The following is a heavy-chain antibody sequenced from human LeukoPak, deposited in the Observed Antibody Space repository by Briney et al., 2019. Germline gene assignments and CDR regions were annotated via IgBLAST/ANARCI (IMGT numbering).Heavy chain of an antibody. Sequence: GGSLRLSCAASGFTFSSYWTSWVRQAPGKGLEWVANIKQDGSEKYYVDSVKGRFTISRDNAKNSLYLQMNSLRAEDTAVYYCARLAVAGSTNGMDVWGQGTTVTVSS. CDR3: ARLAVAGSTNGMDV. CDR2: IKQDGSEK. D-gene: IGHD6-19*01. CDR1: GFTFSSYW. V-gene: IGHV3-7*01. J-gene: IGHJ6*02.